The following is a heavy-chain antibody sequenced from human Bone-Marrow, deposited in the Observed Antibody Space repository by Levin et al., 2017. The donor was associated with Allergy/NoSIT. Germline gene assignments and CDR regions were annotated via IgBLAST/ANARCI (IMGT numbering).Heavy chain of an antibody. CDR2: ISSSGSTI. J-gene: IGHJ6*02. D-gene: IGHD2-2*01. Sequence: SLLLSFSSSFFPFLLSSLNWVRQAPGKGLEWVSYISSSGSTIYYADSVKGRFTISRDNAKNSLYLQMNSLRAEDTAVYYCAREPTSSPYYYYGMDVWGQGTTVTVSS. CDR3: AREPTSSPYYYYGMDV. V-gene: IGHV3-48*03. CDR1: FFPFLLSS.